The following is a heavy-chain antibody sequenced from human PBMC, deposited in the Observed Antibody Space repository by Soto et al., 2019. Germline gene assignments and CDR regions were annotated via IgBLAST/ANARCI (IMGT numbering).Heavy chain of an antibody. CDR2: IYYSGST. Sequence: SETLSLTCTFSGGSLRSGVYYWSWIRQPPGKGLEWIGYIYYSGSTYYNPSLKSRVTISVDTSKNQFSLKLSSVTAADTAVYYCASYSRIQLRPYYYYVMDVWGQRTKVIVSS. CDR1: GGSLRSGVYY. D-gene: IGHD5-18*01. J-gene: IGHJ6*02. V-gene: IGHV4-30-4*01. CDR3: ASYSRIQLRPYYYYVMDV.